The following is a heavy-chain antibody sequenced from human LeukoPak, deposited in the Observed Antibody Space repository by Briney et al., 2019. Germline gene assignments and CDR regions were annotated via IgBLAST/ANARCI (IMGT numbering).Heavy chain of an antibody. CDR1: GFTFSSYW. Sequence: GGSLRLSCAASGFTFSSYWMHWVRQAPGKGLVWVSRINSDGSSTSYADSVKGRFTISRDNAKNTLYLQMNSLRAKDTAVYYCARVPYYYGSGSYYPYFDYWGQGTLVTVSS. J-gene: IGHJ4*02. V-gene: IGHV3-74*01. CDR3: ARVPYYYGSGSYYPYFDY. D-gene: IGHD3-10*01. CDR2: INSDGSST.